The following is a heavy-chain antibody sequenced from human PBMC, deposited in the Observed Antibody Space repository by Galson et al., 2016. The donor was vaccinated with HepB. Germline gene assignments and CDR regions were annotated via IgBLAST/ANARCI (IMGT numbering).Heavy chain of an antibody. D-gene: IGHD5-12*01. CDR2: LSPSTRYT. Sequence: SLRLSCAASGFTFTEYYMTWIRQAPGKGLEWLSYLSPSTRYTNSADSVKGRFTIFRDNAKNSVYLQMNSLRAEDTAVSYCARDPGGYGFIDSWGQGALVTVSS. J-gene: IGHJ4*02. V-gene: IGHV3-11*06. CDR3: ARDPGGYGFIDS. CDR1: GFTFTEYY.